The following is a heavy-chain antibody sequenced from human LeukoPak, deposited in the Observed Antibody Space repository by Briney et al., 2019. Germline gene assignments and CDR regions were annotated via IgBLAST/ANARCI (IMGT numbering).Heavy chain of an antibody. CDR2: IHYSGIT. J-gene: IGHJ6*03. D-gene: IGHD2-2*01. V-gene: IGHV4-31*03. CDR1: GGSISSGGYC. CDR3: AREQAVVVPAAVNYYYYYMDV. Sequence: SETLSLTCTVSGGSISSGGYCWSWIRQHPGKGLEWLGVIHYSGITYYNPSLKSRVTISVDTSKNQFSLKLSSVTAADTAVYYCAREQAVVVPAAVNYYYYYMDVWAKGPRSPSP.